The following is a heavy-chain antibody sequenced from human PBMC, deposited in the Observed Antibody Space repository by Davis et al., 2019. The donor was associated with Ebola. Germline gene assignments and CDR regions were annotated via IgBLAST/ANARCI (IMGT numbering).Heavy chain of an antibody. CDR3: ARHHDMRIDY. CDR2: INQDGSEK. V-gene: IGHV3-7*03. J-gene: IGHJ4*02. CDR1: GFTFSGHW. D-gene: IGHD1-1*01. Sequence: GESLKISCATSGFTFSGHWMTWVRQAPGKGPEWVANINQDGSEKSYVDSVKGRFTISRDNAKSSLYVYMNSLRGDDTAVYYCARHHDMRIDYWGQGSVVTVSS.